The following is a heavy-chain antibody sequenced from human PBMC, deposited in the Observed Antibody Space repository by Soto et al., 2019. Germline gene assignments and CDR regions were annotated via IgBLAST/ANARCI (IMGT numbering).Heavy chain of an antibody. CDR3: AYSSSYYFDS. J-gene: IGHJ4*02. D-gene: IGHD6-6*01. CDR2: IIPIFGPA. Sequence: SVKVSCKASGGTISSNTISWVRRAPGQGLEWMGGIIPIFGPADYAQKFQGRVTITADESTSTAYMELSSLRSEDTAVYYCAYSSSYYFDSWGQGNLVTVSS. V-gene: IGHV1-69*13. CDR1: GGTISSNT.